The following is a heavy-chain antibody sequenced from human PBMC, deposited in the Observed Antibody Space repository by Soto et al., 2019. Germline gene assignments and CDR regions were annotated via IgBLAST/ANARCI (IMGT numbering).Heavy chain of an antibody. Sequence: EVQLVESGGGLVQPGGSLRLSCAASGFTVSGIYMSWVRQAPGKGLEWVSLIYSDASTYYADSVKGRFTISRDNSKNTLFLQMIRLKTVDTAENSGERVETLTEGVQCWSQVTLVTVSS. CDR3: ERVETLTEGVQC. D-gene: IGHD3-10*01. CDR2: IYSDAST. CDR1: GFTVSGIY. J-gene: IGHJ4*02. V-gene: IGHV3-66*01.